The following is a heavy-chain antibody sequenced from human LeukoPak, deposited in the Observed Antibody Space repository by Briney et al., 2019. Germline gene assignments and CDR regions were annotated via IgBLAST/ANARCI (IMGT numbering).Heavy chain of an antibody. D-gene: IGHD2-2*02. V-gene: IGHV1-3*01. Sequence: GASVKVSCKASRYTFTSYAMHWVGQARGQRLEWMGWINADNGNTKYSQKFQGRVTITRDTSASTAYMELSSLRSEDTAVYYCARDLSGYCSSTSCYNTFDYWGQGTLLTVSS. CDR1: RYTFTSYA. CDR3: ARDLSGYCSSTSCYNTFDY. CDR2: INADNGNT. J-gene: IGHJ4*02.